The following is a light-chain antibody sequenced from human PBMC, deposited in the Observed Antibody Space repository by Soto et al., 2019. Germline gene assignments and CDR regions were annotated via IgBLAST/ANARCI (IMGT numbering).Light chain of an antibody. CDR1: QSISTW. CDR3: QQYNSYPWT. CDR2: DVS. Sequence: DIQMTQSPSTLSASVGDRVTITCRASQSISTWLAWYQQKPGKAPKLLIYDVSNLASGVPSKFSGSRSGTEFTLTISSLEPDDFATYYCQQYNSYPWTFGQGTKVEIK. V-gene: IGKV1-5*01. J-gene: IGKJ1*01.